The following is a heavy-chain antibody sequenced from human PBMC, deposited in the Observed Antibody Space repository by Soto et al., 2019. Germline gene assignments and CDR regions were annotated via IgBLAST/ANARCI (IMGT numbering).Heavy chain of an antibody. CDR2: TYYSGST. CDR1: GASSSCHK. J-gene: IGHJ4*02. D-gene: IGHD2-15*01. CDR3: AREWSAFDY. V-gene: IGHV4-59*11. Sequence: PSGTLSLTCTVSGASSSCHKWNWIRQPPGKGLEWIGYTYYSGSTNYNPSLKSRVTISMDTSKSQFSLKLSSATAADTAVYYCAREWSAFDYWGQGTLVTVSS.